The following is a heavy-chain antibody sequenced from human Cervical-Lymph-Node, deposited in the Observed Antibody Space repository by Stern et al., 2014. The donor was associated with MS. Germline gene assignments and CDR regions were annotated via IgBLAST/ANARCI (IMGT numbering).Heavy chain of an antibody. Sequence: QVQLGQSGAEVKKPGSSVKVSCKASGGTFSSYAISWVRQAPGQGLEWMGGIIPIFGTANYAQKFQGRVTITADESTSTAYMELSSLRSEDTAVYYCARAFDPYSSGWYYFDYWGQGTLVTVSS. CDR1: GGTFSSYA. V-gene: IGHV1-69*01. CDR2: IIPIFGTA. CDR3: ARAFDPYSSGWYYFDY. D-gene: IGHD6-19*01. J-gene: IGHJ4*02.